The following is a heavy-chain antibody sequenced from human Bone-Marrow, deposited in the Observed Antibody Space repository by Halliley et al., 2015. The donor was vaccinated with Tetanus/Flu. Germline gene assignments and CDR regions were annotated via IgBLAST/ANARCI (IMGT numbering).Heavy chain of an antibody. CDR3: ARRNVDAFDV. J-gene: IGHJ3*01. V-gene: IGHV4-4*02. Sequence: GLEGIGEIYHSGRTSYTPPLKSRVTISVAKSKSQFSLNLSSVTAADTAVYYCARRNVDAFDVWGQGTMVSVSS. CDR2: IYHSGRT.